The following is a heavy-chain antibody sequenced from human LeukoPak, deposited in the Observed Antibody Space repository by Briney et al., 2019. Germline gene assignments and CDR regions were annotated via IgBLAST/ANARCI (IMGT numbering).Heavy chain of an antibody. D-gene: IGHD1-26*01. V-gene: IGHV1-2*02. Sequence: ASVKVSCKASGYTFTGYYMHWVRKAPGQGLEWMGWMNPNSGGTNYAQKFQGRVTMTRDTSISTAYMELSRLRSDDTAVYYCATVVGARGGDYFDYWGQGTLVTVSS. CDR2: MNPNSGGT. J-gene: IGHJ4*02. CDR1: GYTFTGYY. CDR3: ATVVGARGGDYFDY.